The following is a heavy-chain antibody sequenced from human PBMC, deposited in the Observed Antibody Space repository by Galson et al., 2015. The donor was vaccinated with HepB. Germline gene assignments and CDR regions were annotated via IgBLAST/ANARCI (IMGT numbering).Heavy chain of an antibody. CDR2: INHSGST. D-gene: IGHD3-22*01. J-gene: IGHJ1*01. V-gene: IGHV4-34*01. CDR1: GGSFSGYY. Sequence: LSLTCAVYGGSFSGYYWSWIRQPPWKGLEWIGEINHSGSTNYNPSLKSRVTISVDTSKNQFSLKLSSVTAADTAVYYCARGPYYYDSSGYAEYFQHWGQGTLVTVSS. CDR3: ARGPYYYDSSGYAEYFQH.